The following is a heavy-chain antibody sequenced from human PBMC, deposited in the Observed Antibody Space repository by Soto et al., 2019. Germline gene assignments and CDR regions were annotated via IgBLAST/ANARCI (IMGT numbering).Heavy chain of an antibody. D-gene: IGHD6-6*01. V-gene: IGHV1-46*01. Sequence: ASVKVSCKASGYTFTSYYMHWVRQAPGQGLELMGIINPSGGSTSYAQKFQGRATMTRDTSTSTVYMELSSLRSQDTAVYYCARARGLGGSSSPWFDPWGQGTLVTVSS. J-gene: IGHJ5*02. CDR1: GYTFTSYY. CDR2: INPSGGST. CDR3: ARARGLGGSSSPWFDP.